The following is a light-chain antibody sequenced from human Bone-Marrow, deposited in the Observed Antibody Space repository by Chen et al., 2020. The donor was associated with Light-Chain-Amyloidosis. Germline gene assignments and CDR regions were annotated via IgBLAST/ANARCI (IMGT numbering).Light chain of an antibody. J-gene: IGLJ2*01. CDR1: DLPTKY. CDR3: ESAESSGTYEVI. V-gene: IGLV3-25*03. CDR2: RDT. Sequence: SYELTQPPSVSVSPGPTARITCSGDDLPTKYAYWYQQQTGQAPVLVIRRDTARREAISYRLSGSSSGTTATLTISGVQAEDEADYHCESAESSGTYEVIFGGGNKLTVL.